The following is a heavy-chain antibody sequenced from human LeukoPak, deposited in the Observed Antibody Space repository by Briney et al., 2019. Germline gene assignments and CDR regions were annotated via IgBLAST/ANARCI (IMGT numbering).Heavy chain of an antibody. V-gene: IGHV3-7*01. CDR1: GFTFSSYW. CDR3: ARVEYRIMTYCGGDCYAGAFDI. Sequence: GGSLRLSCAASGFTFSSYWMSWVRQAPGKGLEWVANIKQDGSEKYYVDSVKGRFTISRDNAKNSLYLQMNSLRAEDTAVYYCARVEYRIMTYCGGDCYAGAFDIWGQGTMVTVSS. J-gene: IGHJ3*02. D-gene: IGHD2-21*01. CDR2: IKQDGSEK.